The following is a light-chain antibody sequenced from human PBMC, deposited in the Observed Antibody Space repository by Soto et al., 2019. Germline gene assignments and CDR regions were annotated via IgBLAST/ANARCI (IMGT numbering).Light chain of an antibody. Sequence: VLTQTPLSSPVTLGQPASISCRSSQSLVYSAGNTYLSWLQQRTGQPPRLLIYQVSNRFSGVPDRFSGSGAVTDFTLKISRLETEDVGVYSCIHLSHCPRTFGQGTKVEIK. CDR1: QSLVYSAGNTY. J-gene: IGKJ1*01. CDR3: IHLSHCPRT. V-gene: IGKV2-24*01. CDR2: QVS.